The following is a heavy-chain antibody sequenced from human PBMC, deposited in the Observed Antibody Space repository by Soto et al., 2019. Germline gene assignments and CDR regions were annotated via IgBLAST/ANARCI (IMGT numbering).Heavy chain of an antibody. CDR2: IKPDGSQK. D-gene: IGHD6-19*01. V-gene: IGHV3-7*01. CDR1: GFTFSKYW. J-gene: IGHJ6*02. Sequence: EVQLVESGGGLVQPGGSLRLACAASGFTFSKYWVSWVRQAPGKGPEWVANIKPDGSQKDYVDSVKGRFIISRDNAESSLNLQMNSLRVEDTAVYYCVSYSSDWQNGMAGWGQGTTVTVSS. CDR3: VSYSSDWQNGMAG.